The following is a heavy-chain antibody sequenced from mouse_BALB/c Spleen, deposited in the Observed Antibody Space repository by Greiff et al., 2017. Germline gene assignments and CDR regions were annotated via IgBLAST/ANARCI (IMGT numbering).Heavy chain of an antibody. D-gene: IGHD2-14*01. J-gene: IGHJ2*01. CDR2: ISSGGSYT. V-gene: IGHV5-9-3*01. Sequence: DVQLVESGGGLVKPGGSLKLSCAASGFTFSSYAMSWVRQTPEKRLEWVATISSGGSYTYYPDSVKGRFTISRDNAKNTLYLQMSSLRSEDTAMYYCARPYDGLDYWGQGTTLTVSS. CDR1: GFTFSSYA. CDR3: ARPYDGLDY.